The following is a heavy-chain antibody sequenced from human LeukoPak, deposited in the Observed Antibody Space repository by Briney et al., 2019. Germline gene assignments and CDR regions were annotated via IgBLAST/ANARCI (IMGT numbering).Heavy chain of an antibody. Sequence: PGGSLRLPCAASGFTVSSNYMSWVRQAPGKGLEWVSVIYSGGSTYYADSVKGRFTISRDNSKNTLYLQMNSLRAEDTAVYYCARSVVTAIIDAFDIWGQGTMVTVSS. V-gene: IGHV3-66*02. CDR2: IYSGGST. D-gene: IGHD2-21*02. CDR1: GFTVSSNY. CDR3: ARSVVTAIIDAFDI. J-gene: IGHJ3*02.